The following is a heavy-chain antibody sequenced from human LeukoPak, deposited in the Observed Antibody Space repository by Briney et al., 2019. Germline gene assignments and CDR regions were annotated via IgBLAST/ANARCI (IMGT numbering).Heavy chain of an antibody. Sequence: ASGTLSLTCIVSGGSITSDYWSWIRQPPGKGLEWIGYIENSGRTEYNPSLMSRITISVDTSKIQFSLKLSSVTAADTAVYYCARASMVRGGYYYYMDVWGKGTTVTVSS. CDR3: ARASMVRGGYYYYMDV. V-gene: IGHV4-59*01. CDR2: IENSGRT. J-gene: IGHJ6*03. CDR1: GGSITSDY. D-gene: IGHD3-10*01.